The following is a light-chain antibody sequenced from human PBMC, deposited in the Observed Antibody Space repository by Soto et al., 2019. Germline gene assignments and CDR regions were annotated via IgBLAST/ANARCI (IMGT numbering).Light chain of an antibody. Sequence: EIVLTQSPGTLSLSPGERATLSCRASQNVRSGYLAWYQQKPGQAPRLLIYDASTRATGIPARFSGSGSGTDFTLTISGLQSEDFAIYYCQQYEKWPPITFGQGTRLEI. V-gene: IGKV3-20*01. CDR2: DAS. CDR3: QQYEKWPPIT. CDR1: QNVRSGY. J-gene: IGKJ5*01.